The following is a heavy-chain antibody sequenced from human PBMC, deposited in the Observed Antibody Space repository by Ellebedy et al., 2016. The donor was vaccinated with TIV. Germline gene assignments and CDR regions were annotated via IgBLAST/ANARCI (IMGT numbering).Heavy chain of an antibody. D-gene: IGHD3-10*01. Sequence: SETLSLTCAVYGGSFSGYYWSWIRQPPGKGLEWIGEINHSGSTNYNPSLKSRVTISVDTSKNQFSLKLSSVTAADTAVYYCARGVDGSGSYYNDAFDIWGQGTMVTVSS. CDR2: INHSGST. CDR3: ARGVDGSGSYYNDAFDI. V-gene: IGHV4-34*01. J-gene: IGHJ3*02. CDR1: GGSFSGYY.